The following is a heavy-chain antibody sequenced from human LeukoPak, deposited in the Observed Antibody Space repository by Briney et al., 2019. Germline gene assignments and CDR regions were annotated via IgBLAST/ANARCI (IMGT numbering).Heavy chain of an antibody. CDR2: INPSGGST. J-gene: IGHJ3*02. CDR1: GYTFTSYY. CDR3: ARTFEMAHDAFDI. D-gene: IGHD5-24*01. V-gene: IGHV1-46*01. Sequence: GASVKVSCKASGYTFTSYYMHWVRQAPGQGLEWMGIINPSGGSTSYAQKFQGRVTMTRDTSTSTVYMELSSLRSEDTAMYYCARTFEMAHDAFDIWGQGTMVTVSS.